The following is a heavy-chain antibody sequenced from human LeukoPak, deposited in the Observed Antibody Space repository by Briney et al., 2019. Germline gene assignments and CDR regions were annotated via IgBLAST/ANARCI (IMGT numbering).Heavy chain of an antibody. CDR3: ASIIRTGYFGEYYLH. Sequence: ASVKVSCKVSGYTFGAYGLSWVRQAPDQGLEWLGWIAPYEGDTQYTPKLQDRIILTADTATTTVYMELRSLRIDDTAVYYCASIIRTGYFGEYYLHWGQGTQVVASS. J-gene: IGHJ1*01. V-gene: IGHV1-18*01. D-gene: IGHD3-9*01. CDR1: GYTFGAYG. CDR2: IAPYEGDT.